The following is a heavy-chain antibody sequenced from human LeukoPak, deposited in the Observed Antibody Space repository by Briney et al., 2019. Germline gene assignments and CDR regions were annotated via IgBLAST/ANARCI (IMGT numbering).Heavy chain of an antibody. D-gene: IGHD6-19*01. J-gene: IGHJ6*02. CDR2: ISDDGSNK. Sequence: GGSLGLSCAASGFAFSTYTIHWVRQTPGKGLEWVAVISDDGSNKYFAESVKGRFTISSDNSKNTLYLQMNSLGAEDTALYYCARDPSGHGLDVWGQGTTVTVSS. CDR1: GFAFSTYT. V-gene: IGHV3-30-3*01. CDR3: ARDPSGHGLDV.